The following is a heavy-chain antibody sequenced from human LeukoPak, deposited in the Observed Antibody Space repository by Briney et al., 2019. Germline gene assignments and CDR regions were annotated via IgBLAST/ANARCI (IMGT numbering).Heavy chain of an antibody. Sequence: GGSLRLSCAASGFTFSSYWMSWVRRAPGKGLEWVANIKQDGSEKYYVDSVKGRFTISRDNAKNSLYLQMNSLRAEDTAVYYCARAMSQWLAKGYYFDYWGQGTLVTVSS. V-gene: IGHV3-7*01. D-gene: IGHD6-19*01. CDR1: GFTFSSYW. J-gene: IGHJ4*02. CDR3: ARAMSQWLAKGYYFDY. CDR2: IKQDGSEK.